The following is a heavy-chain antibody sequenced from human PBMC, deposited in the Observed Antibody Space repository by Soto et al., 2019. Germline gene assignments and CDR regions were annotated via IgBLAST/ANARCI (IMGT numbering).Heavy chain of an antibody. D-gene: IGHD3-10*01. CDR1: GFTFSSYA. CDR2: ISGSGGST. V-gene: IGHV3-23*01. CDR3: AKFQIDSFLWFGDRQYYYYGMDV. J-gene: IGHJ6*02. Sequence: GGSLRLSCAASGFTFSSYAMSWVRQAPGKGLEWVSAISGSGGSTYYADSVKGRFTISRDNSKNTLYLQMNSLRAEDTAVYYCAKFQIDSFLWFGDRQYYYYGMDVWGQGTTVTVSS.